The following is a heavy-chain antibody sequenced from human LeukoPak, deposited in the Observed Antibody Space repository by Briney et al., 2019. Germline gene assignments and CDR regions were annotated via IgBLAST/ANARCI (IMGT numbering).Heavy chain of an antibody. CDR3: AKAVAAPGAFDI. D-gene: IGHD6-19*01. V-gene: IGHV3-9*01. J-gene: IGHJ3*02. CDR2: ISWDSKSI. Sequence: GGSLRPACAASGFTFAESAMHWVRQAPGRGRGWVSCISWDSKSIIYADSMTGPFTISRDNATHSLYLQMNSLTAEDTAFYYCAKAVAAPGAFDIWGRGTVVTVSS. CDR1: GFTFAESA.